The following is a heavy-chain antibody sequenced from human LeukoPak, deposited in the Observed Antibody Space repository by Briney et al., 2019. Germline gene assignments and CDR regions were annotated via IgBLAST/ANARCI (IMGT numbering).Heavy chain of an antibody. Sequence: SVKVSCKASGGTFSSYAISWVRQAPGQGLEWMGRIIPILGIANYAQKFQGRVTITADKSTSTAYMELSSLRSEDTAVYYCARAPPRRDYDSSGYDDAFDIWGQGTMVTVSS. V-gene: IGHV1-69*04. CDR3: ARAPPRRDYDSSGYDDAFDI. CDR1: GGTFSSYA. CDR2: IIPILGIA. J-gene: IGHJ3*02. D-gene: IGHD3-22*01.